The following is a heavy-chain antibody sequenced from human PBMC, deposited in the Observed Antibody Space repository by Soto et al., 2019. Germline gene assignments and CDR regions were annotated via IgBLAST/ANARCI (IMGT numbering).Heavy chain of an antibody. V-gene: IGHV3-74*01. CDR2: INSDGSST. CDR1: GFTFSSYW. CDR3: ARVGAPLQRERGSVLLWFGESLRAFDI. J-gene: IGHJ3*02. D-gene: IGHD3-10*01. Sequence: EVQLVESGGGLVQPGGSLRLSCAASGFTFSSYWMHWVRQAPGKGLVWVSRINSDGSSTSYADSVKGRFTISRDNAKNTLYLQMNSLRAEDTAVYYCARVGAPLQRERGSVLLWFGESLRAFDIWGQGTMVTVSS.